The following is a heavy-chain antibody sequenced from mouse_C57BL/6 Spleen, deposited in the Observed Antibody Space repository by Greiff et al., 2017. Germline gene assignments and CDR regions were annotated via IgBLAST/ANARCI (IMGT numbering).Heavy chain of an antibody. CDR2: IDPEDGDT. Sequence: VQLQQSGAELVRPGASVKLSCTASGFNIKDYYMHWVKQRPEQGLEWIGRIDPEDGDTEYAPKFQGTATMTADTSSTTAYLQLSSLTSDDTAVYYCTTPLYYGSSYIDYWGQGTTLTVSS. J-gene: IGHJ2*01. CDR1: GFNIKDYY. CDR3: TTPLYYGSSYIDY. D-gene: IGHD1-1*01. V-gene: IGHV14-1*01.